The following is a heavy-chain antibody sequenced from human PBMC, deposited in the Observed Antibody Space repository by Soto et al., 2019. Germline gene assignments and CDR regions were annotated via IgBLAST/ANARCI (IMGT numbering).Heavy chain of an antibody. CDR1: GFSLSTSGVG. J-gene: IGHJ3*02. V-gene: IGHV2-5*02. D-gene: IGHD2-15*01. CDR3: AHSPVVVVAATPGAFDI. CDR2: IYWDDDK. Sequence: SGPTLVNPTQTLTLTCTFSGFSLSTSGVGVGWIRQPPGKALEWLALIYWDDDKRYSPSLKSRLTITKDTSKNQVVLTMTNMDPVDTATYYYAHSPVVVVAATPGAFDIWGQGTMVTVSS.